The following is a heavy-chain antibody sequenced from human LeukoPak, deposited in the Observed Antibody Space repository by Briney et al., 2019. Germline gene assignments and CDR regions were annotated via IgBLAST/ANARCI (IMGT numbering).Heavy chain of an antibody. J-gene: IGHJ4*02. CDR1: GGSISSGNW. D-gene: IGHD6-6*01. CDR3: ARWGSSSGRGFDY. CDR2: IYHSGST. Sequence: SETLSLTCAVSGGSISSGNWWSWVRQPPGKGLEWIGEIYHSGSTNYNPSLKSRVTISVDKSKNQFSLKLSSVTAADTAVYYCARWGSSSGRGFDYWGQGTLVTVSS. V-gene: IGHV4-4*02.